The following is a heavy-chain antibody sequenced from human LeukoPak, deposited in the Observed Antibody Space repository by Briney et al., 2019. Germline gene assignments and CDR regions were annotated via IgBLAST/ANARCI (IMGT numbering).Heavy chain of an antibody. D-gene: IGHD5-18*01. CDR2: ISDSGVST. CDR3: AKGYTGYYGMDV. CDR1: GFTFNTYG. J-gene: IGHJ6*02. Sequence: GGSLRLSCVASGFTFNTYGMSWVRQAPGKGLEWVSGISDSGVSTDYADSVKGRFTISRDNSKNTLYLQINSLRAEDTAVYYCAKGYTGYYGMDVWGQGTTVTVSS. V-gene: IGHV3-23*01.